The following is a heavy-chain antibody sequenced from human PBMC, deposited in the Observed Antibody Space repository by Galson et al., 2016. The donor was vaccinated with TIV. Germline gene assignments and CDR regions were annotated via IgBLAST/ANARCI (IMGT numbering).Heavy chain of an antibody. J-gene: IGHJ4*02. CDR2: INAGNGDT. CDR1: GYTFTTYA. CDR3: ARGATSDWPFDY. D-gene: IGHD6-19*01. V-gene: IGHV1-3*01. Sequence: SVKVSCKASGYTFTTYAIHWVRQAPGHGLEWMGWINAGNGDTKYSQKFQGRVTISRDTSASTAYMELSSLTYEDTAMYYCARGATSDWPFDYWGQATLVTVSS.